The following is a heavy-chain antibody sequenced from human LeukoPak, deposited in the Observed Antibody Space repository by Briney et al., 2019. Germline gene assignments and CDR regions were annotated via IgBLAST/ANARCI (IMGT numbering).Heavy chain of an antibody. Sequence: SVEVSCKASGGTFSSYGISWVRQAPGQGLEWMGRIIPIFGTANYAQKFQGRVTITTDESTSTAYMELSSLRSEDTAVYYCGRAPGQQLVPTIWGQGTLVTVSS. CDR2: IIPIFGTA. CDR1: GGTFSSYG. D-gene: IGHD6-13*01. J-gene: IGHJ4*02. V-gene: IGHV1-69*05. CDR3: GRAPGQQLVPTI.